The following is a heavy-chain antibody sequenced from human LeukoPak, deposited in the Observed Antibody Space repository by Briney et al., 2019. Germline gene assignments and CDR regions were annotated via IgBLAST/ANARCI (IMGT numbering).Heavy chain of an antibody. Sequence: PSETLSLTCTVSGGSISSYYWSWIRQPPGKGLEWIGYTYDSGITYYNPSLKSRATILADTSKHQFSLKLTSVTAADTAVYYCASTYHFWSGYKYWGQGALVTVSS. CDR1: GGSISSYY. CDR3: ASTYHFWSGYKY. J-gene: IGHJ4*02. D-gene: IGHD3-3*01. V-gene: IGHV4-59*12. CDR2: TYDSGIT.